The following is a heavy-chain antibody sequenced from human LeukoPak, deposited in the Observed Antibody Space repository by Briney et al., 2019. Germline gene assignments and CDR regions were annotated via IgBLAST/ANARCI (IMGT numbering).Heavy chain of an antibody. J-gene: IGHJ4*02. CDR1: GVTLSNYA. D-gene: IGHD5-24*01. V-gene: IGHV3-23*01. Sequence: GGSLRLSCVASGVTLSNYAMSWARQAPGKGLEWVSGISSSGSGGNTYYADSVKGRFTISRDNSKNTLYLQMNSLRAEDTAVYYCARGGGYNRIGYWGQGTLVTVSS. CDR3: ARGGGYNRIGY. CDR2: ISSSGSGGNT.